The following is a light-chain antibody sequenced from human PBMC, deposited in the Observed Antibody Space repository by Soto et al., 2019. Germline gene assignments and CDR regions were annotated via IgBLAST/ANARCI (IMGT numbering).Light chain of an antibody. CDR1: LGISSW. V-gene: IGKV1D-12*01. J-gene: IGKJ5*01. CDR2: AAC. Sequence: DLQLTQSPFSVSASVADRVTITCRASLGISSWLAWYQQKPGKAPKLLIYAACNLQSGVPSMFSGIASGTYFSLTISSLQPEDFATYYCQQASSFPLAFGQGTRLEIK. CDR3: QQASSFPLA.